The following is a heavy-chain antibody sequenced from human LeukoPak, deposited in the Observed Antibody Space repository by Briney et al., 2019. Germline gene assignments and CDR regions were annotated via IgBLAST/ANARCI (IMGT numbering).Heavy chain of an antibody. J-gene: IGHJ6*03. CDR3: ARGHLELVVVPAAMHYYYYMDV. Sequence: ASVKVSCTASGYTFTSYDINWVRQATGQGLEWMGWMNPNSGNTGYAQKFQGRVTITRNTSISTAYMELSSLRSEDTAVYYCARGHLELVVVPAAMHYYYYMDVWGKGTTVTVAS. CDR1: GYTFTSYD. D-gene: IGHD2-2*01. V-gene: IGHV1-8*03. CDR2: MNPNSGNT.